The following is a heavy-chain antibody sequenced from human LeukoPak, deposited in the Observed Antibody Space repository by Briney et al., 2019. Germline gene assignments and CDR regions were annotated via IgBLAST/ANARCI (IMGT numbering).Heavy chain of an antibody. J-gene: IGHJ4*02. D-gene: IGHD3-10*01. CDR1: GGSISSSSYS. Sequence: SETLSLTCTVSGGSISSSSYSWSWIRQPAGKGLEWIGRIYTSGSTNYNPSLKSRVTMSVDTSKNQFSLKLSSVTAADTAVYYCARDRGNFDYWGQGTLVTVSS. CDR3: ARDRGNFDY. CDR2: IYTSGST. V-gene: IGHV4-61*02.